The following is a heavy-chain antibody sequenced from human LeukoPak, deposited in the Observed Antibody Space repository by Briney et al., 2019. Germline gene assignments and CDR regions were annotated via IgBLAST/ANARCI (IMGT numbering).Heavy chain of an antibody. J-gene: IGHJ4*02. V-gene: IGHV1-18*01. CDR2: ISAYNGNT. CDR3: ARDSRRGYSGYDRDY. CDR1: GYTFTSYG. Sequence: ASVKVSCKASGYTFTSYGISWVRQAPGQGLEWTGWISAYNGNTNYAQKLQGRVTMTTDTSTSTAYMELRSLRSDDTAVYYCARDSRRGYSGYDRDYWGQGTLVTVSS. D-gene: IGHD5-12*01.